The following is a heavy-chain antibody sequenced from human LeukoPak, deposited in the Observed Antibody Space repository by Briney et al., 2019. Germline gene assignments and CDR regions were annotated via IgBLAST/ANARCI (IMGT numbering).Heavy chain of an antibody. Sequence: GGSLRLSCAASGFTFSSYGMHWVRQAPGKGLEWVAFIRYDGSNKYYADSVKGRFTISRDNSKNTLYLQMNSLGAEDTAVYYCAKSSQIQLWLQDYWGQGTLVTVSS. CDR1: GFTFSSYG. CDR3: AKSSQIQLWLQDY. CDR2: IRYDGSNK. J-gene: IGHJ4*02. D-gene: IGHD5-18*01. V-gene: IGHV3-30*02.